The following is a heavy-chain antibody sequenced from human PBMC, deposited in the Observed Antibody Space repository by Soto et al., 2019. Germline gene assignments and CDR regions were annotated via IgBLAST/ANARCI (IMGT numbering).Heavy chain of an antibody. V-gene: IGHV5-51*01. J-gene: IGHJ1*01. CDR1: GYSFPTYW. D-gene: IGHD3-16*01. Sequence: ESLKISCRTSGYSFPTYWIAWVRQRPGKGLEWMGAVYPGDSDTKYSPSFQGHVTISADRSIGTAFLQWSSLNASDTAMYYCARGLNWNYIMNWLETWGQGTLVTVSS. CDR2: VYPGDSDT. CDR3: ARGLNWNYIMNWLET.